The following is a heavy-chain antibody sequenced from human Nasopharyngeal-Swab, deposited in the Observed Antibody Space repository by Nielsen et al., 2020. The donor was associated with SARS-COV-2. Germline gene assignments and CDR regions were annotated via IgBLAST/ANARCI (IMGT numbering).Heavy chain of an antibody. CDR2: IKQDGSEK. V-gene: IGHV3-7*01. Sequence: GESLKISCAASGFTFSSYSMSWVRQAPGKGLEWVANIKQDGSEKYYVDSVKGRFTISRDNAKNSLYLQMNSLRAEDTAVYYCARVGGSYFYGYFDYWGQGTLVTVSS. CDR3: ARVGGSYFYGYFDY. J-gene: IGHJ4*02. CDR1: GFTFSSYS. D-gene: IGHD1-26*01.